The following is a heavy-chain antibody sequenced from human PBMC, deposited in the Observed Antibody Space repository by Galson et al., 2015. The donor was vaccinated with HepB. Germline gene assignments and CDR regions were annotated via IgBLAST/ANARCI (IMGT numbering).Heavy chain of an antibody. CDR3: ARVPLYYGMDV. V-gene: IGHV4-59*01. CDR2: IYYSGST. Sequence: ETLSLTCTVSGGSISSYYWSWIRQPPGKGLEWIGYIYYSGSTNYNPSLKSRVTISVDTSKNQFSLKLSSVTAADTAVYYCARVPLYYGMDVWGQGTTVTVSS. J-gene: IGHJ6*02. CDR1: GGSISSYY.